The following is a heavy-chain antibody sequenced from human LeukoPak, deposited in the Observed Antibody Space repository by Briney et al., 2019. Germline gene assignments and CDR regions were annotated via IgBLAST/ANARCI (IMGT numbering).Heavy chain of an antibody. V-gene: IGHV4-39*01. D-gene: IGHD3-3*01. Sequence: WVRQAPGKGLEWIGSIYYGGSTYYNPSLKSRVTISVDTSKNQFSLKLSSVTAADTAVYYCARRGVAIDFWGQGTLVTVSS. CDR2: IYYGGST. J-gene: IGHJ4*02. CDR3: ARRGVAIDF.